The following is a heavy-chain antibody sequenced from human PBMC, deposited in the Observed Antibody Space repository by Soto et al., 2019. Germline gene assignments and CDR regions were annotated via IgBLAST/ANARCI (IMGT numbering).Heavy chain of an antibody. CDR2: ISAYNGNP. D-gene: IGHD3-10*01. Sequence: QVPLVQSGAEVKKPGASVKVSCKASGYTFTSYGISWVRQAPGQGLEWMGWISAYNGNPNYAQKLQGRVTMTTDTSASTAYMELRSLRSDDTAVYYCARVFTMVRGVTSAFDIWGQGTMVTVSS. CDR3: ARVFTMVRGVTSAFDI. CDR1: GYTFTSYG. J-gene: IGHJ3*02. V-gene: IGHV1-18*01.